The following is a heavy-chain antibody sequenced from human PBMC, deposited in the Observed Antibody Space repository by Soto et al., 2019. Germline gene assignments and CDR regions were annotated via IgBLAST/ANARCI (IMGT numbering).Heavy chain of an antibody. D-gene: IGHD2-15*01. J-gene: IGHJ6*02. Sequence: PGGSLRLSCAASGFTFSSYGMHWVRQAPGKGLEWVAVISYDGSNKYYADSVKGRFTISRDNSKNTLYLQMNSLRAEDTDVYYWGKDRVVVAATYYYYYYGMDVWGQGTTVTVSS. V-gene: IGHV3-30*18. CDR1: GFTFSSYG. CDR3: GKDRVVVAATYYYYYYGMDV. CDR2: ISYDGSNK.